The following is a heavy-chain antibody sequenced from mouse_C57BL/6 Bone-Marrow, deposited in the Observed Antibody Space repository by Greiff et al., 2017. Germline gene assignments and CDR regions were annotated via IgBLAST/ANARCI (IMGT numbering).Heavy chain of an antibody. CDR1: GFNIKDDY. CDR2: IDPANGDT. V-gene: IGHV14-4*01. D-gene: IGHD1-1*01. CDR3: TTGLRSYFDY. J-gene: IGHJ2*01. Sequence: EVKLQESGAELVRPGASVKLSCTASGFNIKDDYMHWVKQRPEQGLEWIGWIDPANGDTEYASKFQGKATITADTSSNTAYLQLSSLTSEDTAVYYCTTGLRSYFDYWGQGTTLTVSS.